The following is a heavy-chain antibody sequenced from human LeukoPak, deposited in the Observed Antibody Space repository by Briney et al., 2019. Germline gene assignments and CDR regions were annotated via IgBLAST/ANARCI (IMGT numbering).Heavy chain of an antibody. CDR3: AKAGVYDGSSHRAPFDY. V-gene: IGHV3-23*01. CDR1: GFTFSSYA. CDR2: ISGSGGST. Sequence: PGGSLRLSCAASGFTFSSYAMSWVRQAPGKGLEWVSAISGSGGSTYYADSVKGRFTISRDNSKNTLYLQMNSLRAEDTAVYYCAKAGVYDGSSHRAPFDYWGQGTLVTVSS. D-gene: IGHD1-26*01. J-gene: IGHJ4*02.